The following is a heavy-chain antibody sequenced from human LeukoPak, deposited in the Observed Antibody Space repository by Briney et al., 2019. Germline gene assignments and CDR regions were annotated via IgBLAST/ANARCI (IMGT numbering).Heavy chain of an antibody. D-gene: IGHD4-17*01. V-gene: IGHV4-4*07. CDR1: GGSISSYY. J-gene: IGHJ4*02. Sequence: SETLSLTCTVSGGSISSYYWSWIRQPAGKGLEWIGRFYTSGSTNYNPSLKSRVTMSIDTSKKQFSLKLSSVTAADTAVYYCARVLGDYVALDYWGQGTLVTVSS. CDR2: FYTSGST. CDR3: ARVLGDYVALDY.